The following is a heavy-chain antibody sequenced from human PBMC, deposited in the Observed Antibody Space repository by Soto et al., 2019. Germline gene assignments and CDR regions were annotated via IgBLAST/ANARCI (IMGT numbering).Heavy chain of an antibody. Sequence: SETLSLTCTVSGGSINNNNYWTWVRQTPGKGLEWIANIFHSGSTNYNPSLRSRVTISLDKSKNQFSLTLTSVTAADTAVYFCARGRGRYSSGWSWFDPWGQGILVTVSS. CDR3: ARGRGRYSSGWSWFDP. V-gene: IGHV4-4*02. CDR1: GGSINNNNY. D-gene: IGHD6-19*01. CDR2: IFHSGST. J-gene: IGHJ5*02.